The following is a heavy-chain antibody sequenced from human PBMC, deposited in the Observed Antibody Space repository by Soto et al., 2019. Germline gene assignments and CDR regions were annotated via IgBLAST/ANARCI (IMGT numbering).Heavy chain of an antibody. J-gene: IGHJ4*02. Sequence: PGESLKISCKGSGYRFTSYWIGWVRQMPGKGLEWMAIIYPGDSDTRYSPSFQGQVTISADKSISTAYLQWISLKASDTAMYYCARILYGDGYPDSVLDYSGQGTLVTVSS. CDR2: IYPGDSDT. CDR1: GYRFTSYW. CDR3: ARILYGDGYPDSVLDY. V-gene: IGHV5-51*01. D-gene: IGHD5-12*01.